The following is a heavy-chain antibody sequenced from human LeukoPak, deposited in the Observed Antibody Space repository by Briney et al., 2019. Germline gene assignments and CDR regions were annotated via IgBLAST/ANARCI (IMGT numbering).Heavy chain of an antibody. D-gene: IGHD2-15*01. CDR1: GYTFTGYY. V-gene: IGHV1-2*02. CDR2: INPNSGGT. Sequence: ASVKVSCKASGYTFTGYYVHWVRQAPGQGLEWMGWINPNSGGTNYAQKFQGRVTMTRDTSISTAYMELSRLRSDDTAVYYCARQYCSGGSCYFDYWGQGTLVTVSS. J-gene: IGHJ4*02. CDR3: ARQYCSGGSCYFDY.